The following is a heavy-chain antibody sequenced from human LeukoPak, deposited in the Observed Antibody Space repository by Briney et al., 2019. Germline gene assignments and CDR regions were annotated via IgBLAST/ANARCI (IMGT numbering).Heavy chain of an antibody. J-gene: IGHJ4*02. CDR1: GFTFSTYA. Sequence: GRSLRLSCAASGFTFSTYAMHWVRQAPGKGLEWVALISDGGSNKYYADSVKGRFTISRDNSKNTPYLQMNSLGAEDTAVYYCARDVYYYDSGGFYSWGPGTLVTVSS. D-gene: IGHD3-22*01. V-gene: IGHV3-30*01. CDR2: ISDGGSNK. CDR3: ARDVYYYDSGGFYS.